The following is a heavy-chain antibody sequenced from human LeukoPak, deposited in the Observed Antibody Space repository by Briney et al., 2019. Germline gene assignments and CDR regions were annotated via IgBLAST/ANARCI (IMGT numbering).Heavy chain of an antibody. D-gene: IGHD3-22*01. CDR3: ASEGDSSGYGAFDI. J-gene: IGHJ3*02. V-gene: IGHV1-69*13. CDR1: VGTFSSYA. CDR2: IIPIFGTA. Sequence: ASVKVSCKASVGTFSSYAISWVRQAPGQGLEWMGGIIPIFGTANYAQKFQGRVRITEDESTSTAYMELSSLRSEDTAVYYCASEGDSSGYGAFDIWGQGTMVSVSS.